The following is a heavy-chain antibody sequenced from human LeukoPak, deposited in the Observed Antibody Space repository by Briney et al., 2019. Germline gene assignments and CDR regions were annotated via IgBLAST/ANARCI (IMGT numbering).Heavy chain of an antibody. D-gene: IGHD3-10*01. CDR2: ISGSGGST. CDR1: GFTFSSYA. CDR3: AKVDSGGSGSQNYCYYGMDV. J-gene: IGHJ6*02. Sequence: GGSLRLSCAASGFTFSSYAMSWVRQAPGKGLEWVSAISGSGGSTYYADSVKGRFTISRDNSKNTLYLQMNSLRAEDTAVYYCAKVDSGGSGSQNYCYYGMDVWGQGTTVTVSS. V-gene: IGHV3-23*01.